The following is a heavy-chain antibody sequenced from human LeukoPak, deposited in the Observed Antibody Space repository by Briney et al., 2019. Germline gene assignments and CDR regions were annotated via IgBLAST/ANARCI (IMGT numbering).Heavy chain of an antibody. CDR1: GFTFSSYW. V-gene: IGHV3-74*01. CDR3: AKCTSSWYLYFDY. CDR2: INSDGSST. D-gene: IGHD6-13*01. J-gene: IGHJ4*02. Sequence: PGGSLRLSCAASGFTFSSYWMHWVRQAPGKGLVWVSRINSDGSSTSYADSVKGRFTISRDNAKNTLYLQMNSLRAEDTAVYYCAKCTSSWYLYFDYWGQGTLVTVSS.